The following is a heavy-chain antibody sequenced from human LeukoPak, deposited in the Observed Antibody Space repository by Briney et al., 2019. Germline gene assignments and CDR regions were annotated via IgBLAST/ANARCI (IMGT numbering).Heavy chain of an antibody. V-gene: IGHV1-18*01. CDR1: GYTFVNYG. J-gene: IGHJ5*02. Sequence: GASVKVSCKASGYTFVNYGISWVRQAPGQGLEWMGWISAYNGNTNYAKKFQGRVTITTDTSTSTAYMGLRSLRSDDTAVYYCARDESYGDYNNWFDPWGQGTLVTVS. CDR2: ISAYNGNT. CDR3: ARDESYGDYNNWFDP. D-gene: IGHD4-17*01.